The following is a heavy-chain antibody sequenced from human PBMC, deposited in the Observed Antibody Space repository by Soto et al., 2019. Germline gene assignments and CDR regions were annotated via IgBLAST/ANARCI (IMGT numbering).Heavy chain of an antibody. J-gene: IGHJ4*02. V-gene: IGHV3-15*07. CDR2: IKSKTDGGTT. CDR1: GFSFSNAW. Sequence: GGSLRLSCAASGFSFSNAWMNWVRQAPGKGLEWVGRIKSKTDGGTTDYAAPVKGRFTISRDDSKNTLYLQMNSLKTEDTAVYYCTTQFYDYVWGSYRYRLSYFDYWGQGTLVPVSS. CDR3: TTQFYDYVWGSYRYRLSYFDY. D-gene: IGHD3-16*02.